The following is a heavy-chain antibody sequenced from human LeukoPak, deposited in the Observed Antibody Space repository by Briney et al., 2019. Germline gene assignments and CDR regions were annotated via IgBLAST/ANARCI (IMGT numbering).Heavy chain of an antibody. Sequence: GSLRLSCAASGFTVSHNYMSWVRQPPGKGLEWIGTIYYSGSIYYNQSLRGRVALSVDTSKNQFSLKLTSVTAADTAVYYCGRLNTDWGFLFDSWGQGTLVTVSS. CDR2: IYYSGSI. CDR3: GRLNTDWGFLFDS. D-gene: IGHD3-16*01. CDR1: GFTVSHNY. V-gene: IGHV4-39*01. J-gene: IGHJ4*02.